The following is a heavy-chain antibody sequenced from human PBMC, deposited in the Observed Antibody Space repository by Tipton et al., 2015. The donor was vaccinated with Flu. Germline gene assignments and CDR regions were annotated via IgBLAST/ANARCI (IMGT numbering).Heavy chain of an antibody. V-gene: IGHV3-7*01. CDR3: ARAVGGSGSY. CDR1: GFTFSDFY. CDR2: INQDGSEK. Sequence: GSLRLSCAASGFTFSDFYMSWVRQAPGKGLEWVANINQDGSEKYYVDSVKGRFTISRDNAKNSLYLQMNSLRGDDSAVYYCARAVGGSGSYWGQGTLVTVSS. D-gene: IGHD3-10*01. J-gene: IGHJ4*02.